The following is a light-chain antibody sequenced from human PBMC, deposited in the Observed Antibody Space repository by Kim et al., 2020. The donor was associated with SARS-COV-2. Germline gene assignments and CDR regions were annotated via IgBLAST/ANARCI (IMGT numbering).Light chain of an antibody. CDR2: AAS. V-gene: IGKV1-39*01. CDR3: QQSYSTPLT. CDR1: QTISRY. Sequence: ASAGDRVTITCRASQTISRYLNWYQQTSGKAPKLLIYAASSLQSGVPSRFSGSGSGTDFTLTISSLHPEDFATYYCQQSYSTPLTFGGGTKVDIK. J-gene: IGKJ4*01.